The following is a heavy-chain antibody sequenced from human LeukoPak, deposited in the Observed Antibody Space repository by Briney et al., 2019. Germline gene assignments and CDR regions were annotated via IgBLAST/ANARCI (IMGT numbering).Heavy chain of an antibody. D-gene: IGHD6-19*01. Sequence: GGSLRLSCAASGFIFRNYAMNSARQAPGKGLEWVSVISVSGDSTYYADSVKRRFTISRDNSKNTLYLQMNSVRAEDTAVYYCARRSGIAVAGAFDYWGQGTLVTVSS. CDR1: GFIFRNYA. CDR3: ARRSGIAVAGAFDY. J-gene: IGHJ4*02. V-gene: IGHV3-23*01. CDR2: ISVSGDST.